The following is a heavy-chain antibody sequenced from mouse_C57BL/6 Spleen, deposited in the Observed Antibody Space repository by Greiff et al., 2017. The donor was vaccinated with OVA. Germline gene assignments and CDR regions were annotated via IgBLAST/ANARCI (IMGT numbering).Heavy chain of an antibody. CDR1: GYTFTSYW. V-gene: IGHV1-53*01. CDR2: INPSNGGP. CDR3: ARWSNYYAMDY. Sequence: QVQLQQPGTELVKPGASVKLSCKASGYTFTSYWLHWVKQRPGQGLEWIGNINPSNGGPNYNEKFKSKATLTVDKSSSTAYMQLSSLTSEDSAVYYCARWSNYYAMDYWGQGTSVTVSS. D-gene: IGHD2-5*01. J-gene: IGHJ4*01.